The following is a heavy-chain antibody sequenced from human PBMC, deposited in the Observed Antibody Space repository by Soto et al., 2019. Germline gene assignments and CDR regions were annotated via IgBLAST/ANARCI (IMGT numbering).Heavy chain of an antibody. Sequence: QVQLVESGGGVVQPGRSLRLSCAASGFTFRTYGMHWVRQAPGKGLEWVAVIWDDGSNKYYADSVKGRFTISRDNSKNTLYLQMNSLRAEDTAAYYCAKDAVPGDGLWLVSDWGQGTQVTVS. CDR2: IWDDGSNK. CDR1: GFTFRTYG. D-gene: IGHD2-21*02. CDR3: AKDAVPGDGLWLVSD. J-gene: IGHJ4*02. V-gene: IGHV3-33*06.